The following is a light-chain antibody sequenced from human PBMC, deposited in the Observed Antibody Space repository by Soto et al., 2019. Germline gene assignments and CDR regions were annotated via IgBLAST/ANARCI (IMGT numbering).Light chain of an antibody. CDR1: QSISTY. Sequence: DIQMTQSPSSLSASIGDRITITCRASQSISTYLNWYQQKPGKAPNLLIYGASTLQSGVPSRFSGRGSATDFTLTISSLQPEDFATYYCQQSFITPPLTFGVGTQVDIK. CDR2: GAS. CDR3: QQSFITPPLT. V-gene: IGKV1-39*01. J-gene: IGKJ4*01.